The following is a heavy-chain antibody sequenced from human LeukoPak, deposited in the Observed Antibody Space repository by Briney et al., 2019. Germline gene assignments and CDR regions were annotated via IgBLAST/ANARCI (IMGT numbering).Heavy chain of an antibody. CDR1: GFTFSNYE. J-gene: IGHJ4*02. CDR2: ISSSGTTI. V-gene: IGHV3-48*03. Sequence: GGSLRLSCAASGFTFSNYEMNWVRQAPGKGLEWVSYISSSGTTIYYADSVKGRFTISRDNAKNSLSLQMNSLRVEDTAVYYCARDHNGPYTFDYWGQGTLVTVSS. CDR3: ARDHNGPYTFDY. D-gene: IGHD2-2*02.